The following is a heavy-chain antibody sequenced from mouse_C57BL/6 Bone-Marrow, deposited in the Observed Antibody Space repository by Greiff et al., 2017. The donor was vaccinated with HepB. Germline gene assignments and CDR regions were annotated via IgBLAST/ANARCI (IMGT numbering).Heavy chain of an antibody. CDR1: GYSITSGYY. CDR2: ISYDGSN. V-gene: IGHV3-6*01. CDR3: ARVGLLCPWYFDV. Sequence: EVKLMESVPGLVKPSQSLSLTCSVTGYSITSGYYWNWIRQFPGNKLEWMGYISYDGSNNYNPSLKNRISIARDTSKNQFFLKLNSVTTEDTATYYCARVGLLCPWYFDVWGTGTTVTVSS. J-gene: IGHJ1*03. D-gene: IGHD1-1*02.